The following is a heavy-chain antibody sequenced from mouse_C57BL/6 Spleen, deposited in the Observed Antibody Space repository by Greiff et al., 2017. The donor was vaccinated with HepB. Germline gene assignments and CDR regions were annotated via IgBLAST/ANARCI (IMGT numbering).Heavy chain of an antibody. Sequence: QVQLKESGAELVKPGASVTLSCKASGSTFTSYWITWVKQRPGQGLEWIGDIYPGSGSTNYNEKFKSKATLTVDTSSSTAYMQLGSLTSEDSAVYYCARGRGSDYWGQGTTLTVSS. J-gene: IGHJ2*01. CDR2: IYPGSGST. CDR3: ARGRGSDY. V-gene: IGHV1-55*01. CDR1: GSTFTSYW.